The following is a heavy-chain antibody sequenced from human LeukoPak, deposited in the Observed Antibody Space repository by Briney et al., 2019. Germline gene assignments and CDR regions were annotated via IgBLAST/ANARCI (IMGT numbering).Heavy chain of an antibody. CDR2: IYYSGST. V-gene: IGHV4-59*01. J-gene: IGHJ4*02. CDR1: GGSISSYY. CDR3: AREGGSGPTGYYFDY. Sequence: PSETLSLTCTVSGGSISSYYWSWIRQPPGKGLEWIGYIYYSGSTNYNPSLKSRVTISVDTSKNQFSLKLSSVTAADTAVYYCAREGGSGPTGYYFDYWGQGTLVTVSS. D-gene: IGHD3-10*01.